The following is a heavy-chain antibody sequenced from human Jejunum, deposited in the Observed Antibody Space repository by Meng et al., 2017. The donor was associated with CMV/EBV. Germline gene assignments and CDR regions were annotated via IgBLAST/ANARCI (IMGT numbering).Heavy chain of an antibody. CDR1: FPFRSYG. CDR3: KKDLGPFFDVPGAFDL. J-gene: IGHJ3*01. Sequence: FPFRSYGMNWVRQAPGKGLEWVAFIRHDGINKYNGESVRGRFAISRDNSKSTLYLQMDSLRPEDTAVYYCKKDLGPFFDVPGAFDLWGPGTMVTVSS. D-gene: IGHD1-26*01. V-gene: IGHV3-30*02. CDR2: IRHDGINK.